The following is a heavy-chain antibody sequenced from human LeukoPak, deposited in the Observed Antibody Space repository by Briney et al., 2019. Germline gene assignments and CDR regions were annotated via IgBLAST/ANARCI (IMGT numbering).Heavy chain of an antibody. D-gene: IGHD1-26*01. V-gene: IGHV4-59*08. CDR1: GGSISTYY. J-gene: IGHJ4*02. CDR2: IYYTGST. Sequence: SETLSPTCTVSGGSISTYYWSWIRQPPGKGLEWIGYIYYTGSTNYNPSLKSRVTISVDTSKNQFSLKLSSVTAADTAVYYCARHGGSYSPYYFDYWGQGTLVTVSS. CDR3: ARHGGSYSPYYFDY.